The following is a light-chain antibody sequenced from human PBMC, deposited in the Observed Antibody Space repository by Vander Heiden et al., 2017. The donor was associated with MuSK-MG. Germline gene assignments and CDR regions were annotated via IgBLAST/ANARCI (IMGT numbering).Light chain of an antibody. CDR2: EGS. CDR1: NSDVGSYNL. V-gene: IGLV2-23*01. Sequence: QSALTQSAPVSGSPGQPITISCTATNSDVGSYNLVSWYQQHPGKVPKLIIYEGSKRPSGISNRFSGSKSANTASLTISGLQAEDEADYYCCSYAGSRTVIFGGGTKVTVL. CDR3: CSYAGSRTVI. J-gene: IGLJ2*01.